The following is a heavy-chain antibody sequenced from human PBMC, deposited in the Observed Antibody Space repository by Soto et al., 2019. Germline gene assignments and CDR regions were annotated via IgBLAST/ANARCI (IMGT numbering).Heavy chain of an antibody. Sequence: SETLSVTCTVSGGSISSSSYYWGWIRQPPGKGLEWIGSIYYSGSTYYNPSLKSRVTISVDTSKNQFSMKLSSVTAADTAVYYCARHTRVNWYFDLWGRGTLVTVSS. D-gene: IGHD4-17*01. CDR1: GGSISSSSYY. J-gene: IGHJ2*01. CDR3: ARHTRVNWYFDL. V-gene: IGHV4-39*01. CDR2: IYYSGST.